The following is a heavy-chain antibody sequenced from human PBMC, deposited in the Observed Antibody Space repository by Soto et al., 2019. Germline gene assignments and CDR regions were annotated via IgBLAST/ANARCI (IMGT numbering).Heavy chain of an antibody. CDR3: ARGGVSARPDV. D-gene: IGHD6-6*01. V-gene: IGHV3-33*01. CDR2: IWYDGSNK. Sequence: QVQLVESGGGVVQPGRSLRLSCAASGFSFSSNAMHWVRQTPGKGLEWVAIIWYDGSNKYYADPVKGRFTISRDNAKNTVYLQMNSLRAEDTAVYYCARGGVSARPDVWGQGTLVTISS. CDR1: GFSFSSNA. J-gene: IGHJ1*01.